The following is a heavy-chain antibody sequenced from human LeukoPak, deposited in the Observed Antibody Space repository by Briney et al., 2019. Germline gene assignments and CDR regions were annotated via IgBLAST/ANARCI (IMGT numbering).Heavy chain of an antibody. CDR1: GGSISSGSYY. D-gene: IGHD3-10*01. CDR3: ARGVTYYYGSGSYYMWAYYYMDV. Sequence: SETLSLTCTVSGGSISSGSYYWSWIRQPPGKGLEWIGEINHSGSTNYNPSLKSRVTISVDTSKNQFSLKLSSVTAADTAVYYCARGVTYYYGSGSYYMWAYYYMDVWGKGTTVTISS. J-gene: IGHJ6*03. V-gene: IGHV4-39*07. CDR2: INHSGST.